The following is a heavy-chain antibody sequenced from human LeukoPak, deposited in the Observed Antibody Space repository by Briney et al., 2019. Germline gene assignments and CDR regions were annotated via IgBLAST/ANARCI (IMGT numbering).Heavy chain of an antibody. CDR3: ARDSRGYSYGPNTDY. Sequence: QPGGSLRLSCEASGFTFNNYWMSWVRQAPGKGLEWVANIKHDGSEKYYVDSVKGRFTISRDISRNSLYLQMDSLRVEDTAMYYCARDSRGYSYGPNTDYWGQGTLVAVSS. CDR1: GFTFNNYW. CDR2: IKHDGSEK. D-gene: IGHD5-18*01. V-gene: IGHV3-7*01. J-gene: IGHJ4*02.